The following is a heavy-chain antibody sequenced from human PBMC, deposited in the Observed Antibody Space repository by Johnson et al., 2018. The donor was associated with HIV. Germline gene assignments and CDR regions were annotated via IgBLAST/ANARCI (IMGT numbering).Heavy chain of an antibody. D-gene: IGHD2-21*02. V-gene: IGHV3-72*01. CDR1: AFTVSSNY. CDR3: TTGRLLAAFDI. Sequence: VQLVESGGGFIQPGGSLRLSCAASAFTVSSNYMSWVRQAPGKGLEWVGRSRDETNSYTTEYAASVKGRFTISSDDSKNTLYLQMNSLKTEDTAVYYCTTGRLLAAFDIWGQGTMVTVSS. CDR2: SRDETNSYTT. J-gene: IGHJ3*02.